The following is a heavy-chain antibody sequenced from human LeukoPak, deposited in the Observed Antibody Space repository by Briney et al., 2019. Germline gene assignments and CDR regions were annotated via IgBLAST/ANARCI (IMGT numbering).Heavy chain of an antibody. CDR2: IYYSGST. J-gene: IGHJ4*02. V-gene: IGHV4-39*07. CDR3: ARDDSSGYFDY. CDR1: GGSISSGSYY. D-gene: IGHD3-22*01. Sequence: SETLSLTCTVSGGSISSGSYYWGWIRQPPGKGLEWIGSIYYSGSTYYNPSLKSRVTISVDTSKNQFSLKLSSVTAADTAVYYCARDDSSGYFDYWGQGTLVTVSS.